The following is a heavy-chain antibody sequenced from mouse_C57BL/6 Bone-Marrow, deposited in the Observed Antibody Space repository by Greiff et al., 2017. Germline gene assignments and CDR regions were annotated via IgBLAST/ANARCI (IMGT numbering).Heavy chain of an antibody. D-gene: IGHD4-1*01. Sequence: VQLQQSGAELARPGASVKLSCKASGYTFTSYGISWVKQRTGQGLEWIGEIYPRSGNTYYNEKFKGKATLTADKSSSTAYMELRSLTSEDSAVYFWARAWGPAWFAYWGQVTLVTVSA. CDR1: GYTFTSYG. V-gene: IGHV1-81*01. CDR3: ARAWGPAWFAY. CDR2: IYPRSGNT. J-gene: IGHJ3*01.